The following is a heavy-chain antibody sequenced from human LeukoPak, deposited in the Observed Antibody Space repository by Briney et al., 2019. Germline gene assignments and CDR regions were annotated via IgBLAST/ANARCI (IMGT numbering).Heavy chain of an antibody. J-gene: IGHJ3*02. D-gene: IGHD3-22*01. CDR3: ARSIRYGDSGYWPDGFDI. V-gene: IGHV3-21*05. CDR1: GFIFSSYS. Sequence: GGSLRLSCAASGFIFSSYSMSWVRQAPGKGLEWVSYISGSGGQIFYVDSVKGRFTISRDNAKNSLYLQMNGLRAEDTAVYYCARSIRYGDSGYWPDGFDIWGQGTMVTVSS. CDR2: ISGSGGQI.